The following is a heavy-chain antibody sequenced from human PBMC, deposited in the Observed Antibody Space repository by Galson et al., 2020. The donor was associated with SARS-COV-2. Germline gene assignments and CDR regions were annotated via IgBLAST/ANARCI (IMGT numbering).Heavy chain of an antibody. CDR2: INPNSGGT. J-gene: IGHJ4*02. CDR1: GYTFTAYY. Sequence: ASVKVSCRASGYTFTAYYVHWVRLAPGQGLEWMGWINPNSGGTNYAQKFQGRVTMTRDTSINTVFMELSRLRSDDTAMYYCARLTLDYGDYRPLDYWGQGTLVTVSS. D-gene: IGHD4-17*01. CDR3: ARLTLDYGDYRPLDY. V-gene: IGHV1-2*02.